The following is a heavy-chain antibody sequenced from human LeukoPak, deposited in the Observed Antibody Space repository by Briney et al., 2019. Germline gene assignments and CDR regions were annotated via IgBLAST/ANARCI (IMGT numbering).Heavy chain of an antibody. Sequence: GGSLRLSCAASGFTFSSYAMSWVRQAPGEGLEWVSAISGSGGSTYYADSVKGRFTISRDNSKNTLYLQMNSLRAEDTAVYYCATQYSSGWYGGFVGYWGQGTLVTVSS. J-gene: IGHJ4*02. CDR2: ISGSGGST. V-gene: IGHV3-23*01. D-gene: IGHD6-19*01. CDR3: ATQYSSGWYGGFVGY. CDR1: GFTFSSYA.